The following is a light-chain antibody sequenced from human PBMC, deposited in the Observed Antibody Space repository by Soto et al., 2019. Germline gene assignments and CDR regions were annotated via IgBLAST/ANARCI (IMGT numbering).Light chain of an antibody. J-gene: IGKJ1*01. CDR3: QQYNNWPLWT. V-gene: IGKV3-15*01. CDR1: QGVSSY. Sequence: EIVLTQSPTTLSLSPGERATLSCRASQGVSSYLAWYQQKPGQAPRLLIYGASTRATGIPARFSGSGSGTEFTLTISSLQSEDFAVYYCQQYNNWPLWTFGQGTKVDIK. CDR2: GAS.